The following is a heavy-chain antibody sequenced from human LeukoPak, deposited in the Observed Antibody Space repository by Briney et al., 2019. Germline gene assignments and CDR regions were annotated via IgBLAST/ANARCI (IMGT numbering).Heavy chain of an antibody. CDR2: IYYTGTT. J-gene: IGHJ6*02. CDR1: GGSISHYY. CDR3: AREDPQTKVPEGMDV. V-gene: IGHV4-59*01. Sequence: SETLSLTCTVSGGSISHYYWSWIRQPPGKGPEWIGYIYYTGTTSYNPSLKSRVTISVDTSKNQFSLKLNSVTAADTAVYYCAREDPQTKVPEGMDVWGQGTTVTVSS. D-gene: IGHD4/OR15-4a*01.